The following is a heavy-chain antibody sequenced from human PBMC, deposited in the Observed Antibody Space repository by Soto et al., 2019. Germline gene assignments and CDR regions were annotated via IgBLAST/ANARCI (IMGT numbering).Heavy chain of an antibody. CDR1: GFSISSDYF. D-gene: IGHD3-22*01. CDR3: ARDGLRYFDSSGYYSGPPLDY. Sequence: SETLSLTCAVSGFSISSDYFWGWIRQPPGKGLEWIGSIYHTGTTYYSPSLKSRATISLDTSKNQFSLNLTSVTAADTAIYYCARDGLRYFDSSGYYSGPPLDYWGQGARVTVSS. CDR2: IYHTGTT. V-gene: IGHV4-38-2*02. J-gene: IGHJ4*02.